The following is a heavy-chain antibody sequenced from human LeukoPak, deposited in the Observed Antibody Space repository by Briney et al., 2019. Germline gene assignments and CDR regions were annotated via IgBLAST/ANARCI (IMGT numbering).Heavy chain of an antibody. CDR2: IKQDGSEK. CDR1: GFIFSSYW. CDR3: VRDNRGVTDGFDI. Sequence: GGSLRLSCAASGFIFSSYWMSWVRQAPGKGLEWVANIKQDGSEKDYVDSVKGRFTISRDNAQSSLYLQMNRLRAEDTAVYYCVRDNRGVTDGFDIWGQGTLVTVSS. V-gene: IGHV3-7*04. D-gene: IGHD3-10*01. J-gene: IGHJ3*02.